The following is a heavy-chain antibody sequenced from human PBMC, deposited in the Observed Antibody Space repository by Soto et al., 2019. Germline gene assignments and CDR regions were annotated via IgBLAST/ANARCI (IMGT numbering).Heavy chain of an antibody. D-gene: IGHD1-26*01. J-gene: IGHJ4*02. CDR3: AKDSGYGGSYYFDY. Sequence: PGGSLRLSCAASGFTFSSYAMSWVRQAPGKGLEWVSTISGSGGSTYYADSVKGRFAISRDSSKNTLYLQMNSLRAEDTAVYYCAKDSGYGGSYYFDYWGQGTLVTVSS. CDR2: ISGSGGST. CDR1: GFTFSSYA. V-gene: IGHV3-23*01.